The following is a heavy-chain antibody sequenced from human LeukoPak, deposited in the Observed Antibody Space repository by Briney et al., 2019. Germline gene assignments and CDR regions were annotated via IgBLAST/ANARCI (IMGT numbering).Heavy chain of an antibody. CDR1: GGSISSSSYN. V-gene: IGHV4-39*01. J-gene: IGHJ4*02. D-gene: IGHD2-2*01. Sequence: SETLSLTCTVSGGSISSSSYNWAWIRQPPGKGLEWIGAIHHGGSTYYNPSLKSRVTISVDTSKNQFSLKLSSVTAADTAFYYCARLPFCGTTSCPFDCWGQGTLVTVSS. CDR2: IHHGGST. CDR3: ARLPFCGTTSCPFDC.